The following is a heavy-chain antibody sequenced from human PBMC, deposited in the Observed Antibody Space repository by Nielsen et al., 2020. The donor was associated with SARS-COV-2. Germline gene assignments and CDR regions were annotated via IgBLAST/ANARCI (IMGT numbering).Heavy chain of an antibody. Sequence: GGSLRLSCRASGLIFGTYGVHWVRQAPGKGLEWVAGIWYDGSNENYAESVKGRFTISRDNSNNTLFLQMDSLTADDTAVYFCARLSNFWSGYNDYWGQGTLVIVSS. CDR3: ARLSNFWSGYNDY. J-gene: IGHJ4*02. CDR1: GLIFGTYG. V-gene: IGHV3-33*01. D-gene: IGHD3-3*01. CDR2: IWYDGSNE.